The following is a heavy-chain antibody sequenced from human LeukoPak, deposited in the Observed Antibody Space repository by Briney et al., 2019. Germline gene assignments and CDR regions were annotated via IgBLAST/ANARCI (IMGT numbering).Heavy chain of an antibody. Sequence: GGSLRLPCAASRITFHSYTMIWVRQAPAKGLEGVSFISTSSSYTYYAESVKGRFTIYRDNARNSLYLQMNSLRAEDTAVYYCARDQWLVRDHYMDVWGKGTTVIVSS. D-gene: IGHD6-19*01. J-gene: IGHJ6*03. CDR3: ARDQWLVRDHYMDV. V-gene: IGHV3-21*01. CDR2: ISTSSSYT. CDR1: RITFHSYT.